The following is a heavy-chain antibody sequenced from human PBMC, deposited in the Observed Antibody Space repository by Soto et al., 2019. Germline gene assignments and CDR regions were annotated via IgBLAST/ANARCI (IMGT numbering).Heavy chain of an antibody. CDR1: GGSISSGGYY. CDR3: ARDGYGDSNAFDI. CDR2: IYYSGST. J-gene: IGHJ3*02. D-gene: IGHD4-17*01. V-gene: IGHV4-31*03. Sequence: SETLSLTCTVSGGSISSGGYYWSWIRQHPGKGLEWIGYIYYSGSTYYNPSLKSRVTISVDTSKNQFSLKLSSVTAADTAVYYCARDGYGDSNAFDIWGKGTMAT.